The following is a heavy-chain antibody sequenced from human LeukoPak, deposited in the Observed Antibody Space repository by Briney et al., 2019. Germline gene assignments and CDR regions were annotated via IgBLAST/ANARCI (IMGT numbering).Heavy chain of an antibody. CDR1: GYSISSGYY. CDR3: ARGGQVVTAIVSWWFDP. Sequence: SETLSLTCTVSGYSISSGYYWGWIRQPPGKGLEWIGSIYHSGSTYYNPSLKSRVTISVDTSKNQFSLKLSSVTAADTAVYYCARGGQVVTAIVSWWFDPWGQGTLVTVSS. CDR2: IYHSGST. V-gene: IGHV4-38-2*02. D-gene: IGHD2-21*02. J-gene: IGHJ5*02.